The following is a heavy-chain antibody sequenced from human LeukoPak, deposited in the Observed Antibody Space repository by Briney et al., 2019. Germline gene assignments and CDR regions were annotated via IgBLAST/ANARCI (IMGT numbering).Heavy chain of an antibody. D-gene: IGHD6-13*01. Sequence: PSETLSLTCAVYGGSLSGYYWSWIRQPPGKGLEWIGEINHSGSTNYNPSLKSRVTISVDTSKNQFSLKLGSVTAADTAVYYCARNSAAAGYGMDVWGKGTTVTVSS. V-gene: IGHV4-34*01. CDR1: GGSLSGYY. J-gene: IGHJ6*04. CDR3: ARNSAAAGYGMDV. CDR2: INHSGST.